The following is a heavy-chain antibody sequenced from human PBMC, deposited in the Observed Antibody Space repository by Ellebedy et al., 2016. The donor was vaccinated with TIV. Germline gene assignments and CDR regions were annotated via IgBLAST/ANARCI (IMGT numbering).Heavy chain of an antibody. CDR2: IYYSGST. D-gene: IGHD3-16*01. CDR3: ARDRMRGDPRSSYYYGMDV. V-gene: IGHV4-59*01. Sequence: MPSETLSLTCTVSGGSISSYYWSWIRQSPGKGLEWIGYIYYSGSTNCNPSLKSRVTISVDTSKNQFSLKLNSVTAADTAVYYCARDRMRGDPRSSYYYGMDVWGQGTTVTVSS. J-gene: IGHJ6*02. CDR1: GGSISSYY.